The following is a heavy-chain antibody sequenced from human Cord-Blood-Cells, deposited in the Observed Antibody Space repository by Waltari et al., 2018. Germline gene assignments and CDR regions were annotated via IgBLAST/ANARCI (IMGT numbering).Heavy chain of an antibody. CDR2: INHSGST. Sequence: QVQLQQWGAGLLKPSETLSLTCAVYGGSFRGYYWSWIRHPPGKGLEWIGEINHSGSTNYNPPLKSRVIISVDTSKNQFSRKLSFVTAADAAVYYCARLDGYGSGSYYNVVVWFDPWGQGTLVTVSS. CDR1: GGSFRGYY. V-gene: IGHV4-34*01. D-gene: IGHD3-10*01. CDR3: ARLDGYGSGSYYNVVVWFDP. J-gene: IGHJ5*02.